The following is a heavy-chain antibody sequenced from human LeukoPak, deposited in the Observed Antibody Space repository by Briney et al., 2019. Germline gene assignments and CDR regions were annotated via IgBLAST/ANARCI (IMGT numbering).Heavy chain of an antibody. CDR3: ATVVIAAADAFDI. Sequence: SETLSLTCTVSGGSISTSSYYWGWIRQPPGRRLEGMGGVYYSGSTSYNTPLKSRVTISVDSSQSQFSLKLNSVTAADTAVYYCATVVIAAADAFDIWGEGTMVTVSS. D-gene: IGHD6-13*01. CDR1: GGSISTSSYY. J-gene: IGHJ3*02. V-gene: IGHV4-39*07. CDR2: VYYSGST.